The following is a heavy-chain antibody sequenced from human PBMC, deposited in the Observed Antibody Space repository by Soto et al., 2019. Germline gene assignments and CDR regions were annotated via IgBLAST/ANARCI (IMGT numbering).Heavy chain of an antibody. V-gene: IGHV3-33*01. Sequence: GGSLRLSCAASGFTFSSYGFHWVRQAPGKGLEWVAVIWYDGSNQYFADSVKGRFTISRDNSKNTLYLQMNSLRAEDTAVYYCARDRVYYFDYWGQGTLVTVSS. J-gene: IGHJ4*02. CDR1: GFTFSSYG. CDR2: IWYDGSNQ. CDR3: ARDRVYYFDY. D-gene: IGHD2-8*01.